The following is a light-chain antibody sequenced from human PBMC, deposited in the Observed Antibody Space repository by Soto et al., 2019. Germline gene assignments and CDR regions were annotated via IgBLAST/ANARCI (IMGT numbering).Light chain of an antibody. CDR2: LGS. J-gene: IGKJ4*01. CDR1: QSLLHRNGYNY. Sequence: DIVMTQSTLSLPVTPGEPASISCRSSQSLLHRNGYNYLDWYLQKPGQSPQLLIYLGSNRASGVPDRFGGSGGWTDFILKSSRVDAVDVGVYYCMEALQTPTFGGGTKVEIK. CDR3: MEALQTPT. V-gene: IGKV2-28*01.